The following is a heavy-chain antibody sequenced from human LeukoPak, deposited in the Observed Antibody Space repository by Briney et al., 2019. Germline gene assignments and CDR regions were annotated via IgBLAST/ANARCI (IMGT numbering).Heavy chain of an antibody. CDR3: ARDGEVASSYGYYYYYMDV. V-gene: IGHV1-46*01. D-gene: IGHD5-18*01. J-gene: IGHJ6*03. Sequence: ASVKDSCKASGYTFTTYYMHSVRQAPGQGLERMGIITPSSGSTSYAQKLQGRVTMTRDTSTSTVYMELSSLRSEDTAVYYCARDGEVASSYGYYYYYMDVWGKGTTVTVSS. CDR2: ITPSSGST. CDR1: GYTFTTYY.